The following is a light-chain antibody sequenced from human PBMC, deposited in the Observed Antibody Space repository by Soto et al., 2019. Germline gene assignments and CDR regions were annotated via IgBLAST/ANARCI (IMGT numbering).Light chain of an antibody. CDR1: QSVSYW. Sequence: EIQMTQSPSTLSASVGDRVTITYRASQSVSYWLAWYQQKPGKAPKLLVHDASTLLSGVPSRFSGSVSGTEFILTIGSLQTDDFATYYCQQYKSYPWTFGQGTKV. J-gene: IGKJ1*01. CDR3: QQYKSYPWT. CDR2: DAS. V-gene: IGKV1-5*01.